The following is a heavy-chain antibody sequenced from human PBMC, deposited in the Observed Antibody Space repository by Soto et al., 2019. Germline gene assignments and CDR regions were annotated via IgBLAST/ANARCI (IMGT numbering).Heavy chain of an antibody. V-gene: IGHV1-18*01. CDR2: ISAYNGNT. Sequence: ASVKVSWKASGYTFTSYGISWVRQAPRQGLEWMGWISAYNGNTNYAQKLQGRVTMTTDTSTSTAYMELRSLRSDDTAVYYCARDVGHPNSLPRTYYDYWGQGTLVTVSS. CDR1: GYTFTSYG. D-gene: IGHD3-10*01. J-gene: IGHJ4*02. CDR3: ARDVGHPNSLPRTYYDY.